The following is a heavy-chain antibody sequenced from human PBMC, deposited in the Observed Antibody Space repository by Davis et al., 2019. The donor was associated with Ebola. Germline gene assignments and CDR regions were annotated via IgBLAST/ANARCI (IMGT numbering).Heavy chain of an antibody. J-gene: IGHJ3*02. D-gene: IGHD1-14*01. V-gene: IGHV5-51*01. CDR3: ARIGVPTGSFDI. CDR1: GYNFATYW. Sequence: GESLKISCKSSGYNFATYWIGWVRQMPGKGLEWMGIIYPGDSGTRYSPSFQGQVTISADKSISTAYLQWSSLKASDTAMYYCARIGVPTGSFDIWGQGTMVTVSS. CDR2: IYPGDSGT.